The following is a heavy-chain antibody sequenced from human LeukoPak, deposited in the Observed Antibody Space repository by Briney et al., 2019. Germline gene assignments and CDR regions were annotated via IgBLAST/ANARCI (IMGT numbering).Heavy chain of an antibody. CDR2: ISYDGSNK. D-gene: IGHD2-15*01. CDR3: ARSKLGYCSGGSCYYYYYGMDV. CDR1: GFTFSSYA. Sequence: GRSLRLSCAASGFTFSSYAMHWVRQAPGKGLEWVAVISYDGSNKYYADSVKGRFTISRDNSKSTLYLQMNSLRAEDTAVYYCARSKLGYCSGGSCYYYYYGMDVWGQGTTVTVSS. J-gene: IGHJ6*02. V-gene: IGHV3-30-3*01.